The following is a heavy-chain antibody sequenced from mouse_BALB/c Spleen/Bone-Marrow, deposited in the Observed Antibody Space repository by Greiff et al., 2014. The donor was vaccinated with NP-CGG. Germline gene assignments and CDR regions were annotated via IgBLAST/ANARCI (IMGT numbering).Heavy chain of an antibody. CDR1: GFDFSRYW. CDR3: AGNGYYGWIAY. J-gene: IGHJ3*01. Sequence: VQLKESGGGLVQPGGSLKLSCAASGFDFSRYWMTWVRQAPGKGLEWIGEINPDSSTINYTPSLKDKFIISRDNAKNTLYLQMNKVRSEVTALYYCAGNGYYGWIAYWGQGTLVTVSA. V-gene: IGHV4-1*02. D-gene: IGHD2-3*01. CDR2: INPDSSTI.